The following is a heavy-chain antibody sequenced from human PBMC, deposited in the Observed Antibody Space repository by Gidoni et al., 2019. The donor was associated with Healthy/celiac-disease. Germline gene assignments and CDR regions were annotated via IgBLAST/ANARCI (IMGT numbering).Heavy chain of an antibody. D-gene: IGHD3-22*01. CDR2: IFSNDEK. CDR1: GFSLSNARTG. V-gene: IGHV2-26*01. CDR3: ARICYYYDISGYGPYFDF. J-gene: IGHJ4*02. Sequence: QVTLKESAPVLVKPTETLTLPCTVPGFSLSNARTGVSWILQHPGKALEWLSHIFSNDEKSYSTSLQSMLTISKDTAKSQMVLTMTYMDPVDTATYYCARICYYYDISGYGPYFDFWGQGTLVTVSS.